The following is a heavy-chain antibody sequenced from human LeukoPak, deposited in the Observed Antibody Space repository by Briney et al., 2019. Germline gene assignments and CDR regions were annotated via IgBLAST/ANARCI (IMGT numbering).Heavy chain of an antibody. CDR3: ARSSYSSSSSV. Sequence: GGSLRLSCAVSGFTFSNAWMSWSRQAPGKGLEWVASINSDGSEGYYADVVKGRFTISRDNAKNSLYLQINSPRAEDTAVYYCARSSYSSSSSVWGQGTMVTVSS. CDR1: GFTFSNAW. D-gene: IGHD6-6*01. V-gene: IGHV3-7*03. J-gene: IGHJ3*01. CDR2: INSDGSEG.